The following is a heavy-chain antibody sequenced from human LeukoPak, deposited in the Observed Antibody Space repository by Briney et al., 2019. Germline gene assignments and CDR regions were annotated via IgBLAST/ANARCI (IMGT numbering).Heavy chain of an antibody. V-gene: IGHV3-30*18. CDR1: GFTFSSYG. Sequence: GGSLRLSCAASGFTFSSYGMHWVRQAPGKGLEWVAVISYDGSSKYYADSVKGRFTISRDNSKNTLYLQMNSLRAEDTAVYYCAKGGVGDGDGPFYWGQGTLVTVSS. D-gene: IGHD4-17*01. CDR3: AKGGVGDGDGPFY. J-gene: IGHJ4*02. CDR2: ISYDGSSK.